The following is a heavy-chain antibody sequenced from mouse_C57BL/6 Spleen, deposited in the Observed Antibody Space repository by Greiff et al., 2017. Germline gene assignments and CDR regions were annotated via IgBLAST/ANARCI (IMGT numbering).Heavy chain of an antibody. Sequence: EVKLMESGGGLVKPGGSLKLSCAASGFTFSDYGMHWVRQAPEKGLEWVAYISSGSSTIYYADTVKGRFTISRDNAKNTLFLQMTSLRSEDTAMYYCARNGNPYYYAMDYWGQGTSVTVSS. V-gene: IGHV5-17*01. CDR2: ISSGSSTI. CDR3: ARNGNPYYYAMDY. CDR1: GFTFSDYG. D-gene: IGHD2-1*01. J-gene: IGHJ4*01.